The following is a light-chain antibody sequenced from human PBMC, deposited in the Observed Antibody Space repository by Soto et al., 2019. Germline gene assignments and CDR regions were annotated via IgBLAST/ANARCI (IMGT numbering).Light chain of an antibody. CDR3: CSYAGSYTSV. J-gene: IGLJ2*01. Sequence: QSALTQPRSVSGSPGQSVTISCTGTSSDVGTYNYVSWYQQHPGKAPKLMIYDVSQRPSGVPDRFSGSKSVNTASLTLSGLQAEDESYYYGCSYAGSYTSVFCGVTKVSVL. CDR1: SSDVGTYNY. CDR2: DVS. V-gene: IGLV2-11*01.